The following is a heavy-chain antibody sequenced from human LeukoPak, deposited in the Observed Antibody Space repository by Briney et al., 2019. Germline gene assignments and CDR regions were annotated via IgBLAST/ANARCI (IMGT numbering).Heavy chain of an antibody. Sequence: SETLSLTCTVSGYSISSGYYWGWIRQPPGKGLEWIGSIYHSGSTYYNPSLKSRVTISVDTSKKQFSLKLSSVTAADTAVYYCARGVDYYGVWGQGTLVTVSS. D-gene: IGHD3-10*01. V-gene: IGHV4-38-2*02. CDR1: GYSISSGYY. CDR2: IYHSGST. J-gene: IGHJ4*02. CDR3: ARGVDYYGV.